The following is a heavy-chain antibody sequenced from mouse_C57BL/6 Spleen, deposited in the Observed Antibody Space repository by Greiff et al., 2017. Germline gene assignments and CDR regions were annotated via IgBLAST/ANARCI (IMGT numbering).Heavy chain of an antibody. V-gene: IGHV1-15*01. Sequence: VQLVESGAELVRPGASVTLSCKASGYTFTDYEMHWVKQTPVHGLEWIGAIDPETGGTAYNQKFKGKAILTADKSSSTAYMELRSLTSEDSAVYYCTRSDDYGPDWYFDVWGTGTTVTVSS. CDR2: IDPETGGT. D-gene: IGHD2-4*01. J-gene: IGHJ1*03. CDR3: TRSDDYGPDWYFDV. CDR1: GYTFTDYE.